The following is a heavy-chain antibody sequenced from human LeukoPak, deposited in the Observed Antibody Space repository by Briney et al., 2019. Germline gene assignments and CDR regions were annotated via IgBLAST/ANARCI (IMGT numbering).Heavy chain of an antibody. Sequence: SSETLSLTCTVSGGSISSYYWSWIRQPAGKGLEWIGRIYTSGSTNYNPSLKSRVTISEDTSVNQFSLKLSSVTAADTAVYYCARHYYDRSDSYSFDYWGQGTLVTVSS. CDR3: ARHYYDRSDSYSFDY. CDR2: IYTSGST. V-gene: IGHV4-4*07. J-gene: IGHJ4*02. CDR1: GGSISSYY. D-gene: IGHD3-22*01.